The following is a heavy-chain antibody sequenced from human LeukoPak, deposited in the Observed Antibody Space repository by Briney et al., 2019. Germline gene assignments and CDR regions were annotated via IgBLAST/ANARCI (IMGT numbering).Heavy chain of an antibody. D-gene: IGHD6-19*01. J-gene: IGHJ4*02. Sequence: ASVKVSCKASGYTFTGYYMRWVRQAPGHGLEWMGWINPDSGGTNYALKFQGRVTMTRDTSINTAYMELSRLRSDDTAVYYCATATSLAVGSGWYAPFDYWGQGTLVTVSS. V-gene: IGHV1-2*02. CDR2: INPDSGGT. CDR1: GYTFTGYY. CDR3: ATATSLAVGSGWYAPFDY.